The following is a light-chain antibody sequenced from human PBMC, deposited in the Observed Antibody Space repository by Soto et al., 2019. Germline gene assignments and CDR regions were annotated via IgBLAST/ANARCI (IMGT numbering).Light chain of an antibody. J-gene: IGKJ1*01. V-gene: IGKV1-5*03. CDR2: KAS. Sequence: DIKMTQSPSTLSASVGDRVTITCRASQTISNWLAWYQQKPGKAPTLLLYKASSLESGVPSRFSGSGSGTEFTLTISSLQPDDFAIYYCQQYRSYSQTFGQGTKVEIK. CDR1: QTISNW. CDR3: QQYRSYSQT.